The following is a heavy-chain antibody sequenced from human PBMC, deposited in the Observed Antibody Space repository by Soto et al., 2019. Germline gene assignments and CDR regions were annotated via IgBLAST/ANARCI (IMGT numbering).Heavy chain of an antibody. CDR2: INHSGST. V-gene: IGHV4-34*01. J-gene: IGHJ5*02. Sequence: PSETLSLTCAVYGGSFSGYYWSWIRQPPGKGLEWIGEINHSGSTNYNPSLKSRVTISVDTSKNQFSLKLSSVTAADTAVYYCARGLNSPRYYDFWSGYSWFDPWGQGTLVTVSS. CDR1: GGSFSGYY. CDR3: ARGLNSPRYYDFWSGYSWFDP. D-gene: IGHD3-3*01.